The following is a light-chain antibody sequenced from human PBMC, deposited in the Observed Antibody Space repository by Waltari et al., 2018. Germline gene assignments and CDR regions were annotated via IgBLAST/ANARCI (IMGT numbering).Light chain of an antibody. CDR1: SRDVGGYHY. Sequence: QSALTQPRSVSGSPGQSVTISYTGTSRDVGGYHYVSWFQQHPGKVPKLLIYDVSERPSDVPDRFSGSKSANTASLTISGLQTEDEADYYCCSFAGSYTFVFGTGTRVTVL. V-gene: IGLV2-11*01. CDR2: DVS. CDR3: CSFAGSYTFV. J-gene: IGLJ1*01.